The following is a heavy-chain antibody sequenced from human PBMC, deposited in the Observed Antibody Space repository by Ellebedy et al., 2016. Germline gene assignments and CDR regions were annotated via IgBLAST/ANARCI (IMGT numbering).Heavy chain of an antibody. D-gene: IGHD6-13*01. CDR1: GCSFASYY. Sequence: ASVKVSCKTSGCSFASYYISWVRQVPGQGLEWMGWISAYDGNTDFAQKFQGRVTMTTDASTNTAYMELGSLTSDDTAIYYCAREAAYSRSSAWIYWGQGTLVTVSS. J-gene: IGHJ4*02. CDR3: AREAAYSRSSAWIY. V-gene: IGHV1-18*01. CDR2: ISAYDGNT.